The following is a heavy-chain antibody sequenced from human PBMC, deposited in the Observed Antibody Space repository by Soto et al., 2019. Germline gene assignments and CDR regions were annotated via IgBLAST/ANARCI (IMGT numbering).Heavy chain of an antibody. Sequence: LGESLKISCKGSGDGFTSYWIAWVLQMPGKGLEWMGIIYPGDSDARYSPSFQGQVTISVDTSISTAYLQWRSLKASDTPIYFCAGQLGIDNNINCFGPQGQG. J-gene: IGHJ5*02. D-gene: IGHD1-20*01. V-gene: IGHV5-51*01. CDR1: GDGFTSYW. CDR2: IYPGDSDA. CDR3: AGQLGIDNNINCFGP.